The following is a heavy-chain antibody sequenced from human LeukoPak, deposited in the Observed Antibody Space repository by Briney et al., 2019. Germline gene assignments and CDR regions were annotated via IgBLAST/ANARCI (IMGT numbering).Heavy chain of an antibody. CDR3: ARVHGVNPAITGYFDL. J-gene: IGHJ2*01. CDR2: IYHSGTT. Sequence: KPSETLSLTCNVSGGSVSSGSYFWTWIRQPPGKGLEWIGYIYHSGTTYYNPSLKSRVTISVDRSKNQFSLKLSSVTAADTAVYYCARVHGVNPAITGYFDLWGRGTLVTVSS. D-gene: IGHD5-12*01. CDR1: GGSVSSGSYF. V-gene: IGHV4-61*01.